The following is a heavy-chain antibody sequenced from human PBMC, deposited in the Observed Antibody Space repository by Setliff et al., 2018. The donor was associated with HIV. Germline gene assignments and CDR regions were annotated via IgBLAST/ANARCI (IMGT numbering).Heavy chain of an antibody. CDR2: ISSSSSTI. Sequence: GGSLRLSCAASGFTFSDYSMNWVSQAPGKGLEWVSYISSSSSTIYYADSVKGRFTISRDNAKNSLYLQMNSLRAEDTAVYYCARGAYGDYVYAFPYYFDYWGQGTLVTVSS. CDR3: ARGAYGDYVYAFPYYFDY. V-gene: IGHV3-48*01. D-gene: IGHD4-17*01. CDR1: GFTFSDYS. J-gene: IGHJ4*02.